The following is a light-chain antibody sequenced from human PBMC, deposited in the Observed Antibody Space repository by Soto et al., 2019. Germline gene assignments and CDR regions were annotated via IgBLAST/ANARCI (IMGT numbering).Light chain of an antibody. V-gene: IGKV3-20*01. J-gene: IGKJ1*01. CDR2: GAS. Sequence: EIVLTQSPGTLSLSPGERATLSCRASQSVSSSYFAWYQQRFGQAPRLLIYGASSRATGIPDRFSGSGSGTDSTLTISRLEPEDFAVYYCQQYGSSSWTFGQGTKVEIK. CDR3: QQYGSSSWT. CDR1: QSVSSSY.